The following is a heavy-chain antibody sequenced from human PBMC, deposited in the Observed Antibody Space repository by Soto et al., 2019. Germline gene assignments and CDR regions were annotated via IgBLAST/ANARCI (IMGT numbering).Heavy chain of an antibody. Sequence: SGPTLVNPTQTLTLTCTFSGFSLSTSVMCVSWIRQPPGKALEWLARIDWDDDKYYRTSLKTRLTISKDTSKNQVVLTMTNMDPVDTATYYCARIISNSLYYYMYVWGKGTTVTVSS. J-gene: IGHJ6*03. D-gene: IGHD1-1*01. V-gene: IGHV2-70*11. CDR1: GFSLSTSVMC. CDR3: ARIISNSLYYYMYV. CDR2: IDWDDDK.